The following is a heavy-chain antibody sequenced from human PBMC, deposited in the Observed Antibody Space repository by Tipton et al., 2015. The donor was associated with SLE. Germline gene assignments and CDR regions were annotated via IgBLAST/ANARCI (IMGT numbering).Heavy chain of an antibody. J-gene: IGHJ6*02. D-gene: IGHD6-13*01. Sequence: QLVQSGAEVKKPGASVKVSCKASGYTFTSYGISCVRQAPGQGLEWMEIIKPNGGSTTYAQKFQGRVNVTSDTSTSTVYMELSSLRSDDTAVYYCASQSGTLFYSALNLWGQGTTVTVSS. CDR3: ASQSGTLFYSALNL. CDR1: GYTFTSYG. CDR2: IKPNGGST. V-gene: IGHV1-46*01.